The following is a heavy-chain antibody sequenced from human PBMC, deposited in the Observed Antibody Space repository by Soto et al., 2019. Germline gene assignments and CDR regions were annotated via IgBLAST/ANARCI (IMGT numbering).Heavy chain of an antibody. D-gene: IGHD3-16*01. CDR1: GFTFSSSA. J-gene: IGHJ4*02. CDR3: AADVECYIYVLARH. Sequence: SVKVSCKTSGFTFSSSAVHWVRQARGHRLQWIGWIDVGSANANYAQMLQEGVTISRDMSTSTAYMELSSLKPEDTVVYYCAADVECYIYVLARHWGPGTLVTVSS. CDR2: IDVGSANA. V-gene: IGHV1-58*01.